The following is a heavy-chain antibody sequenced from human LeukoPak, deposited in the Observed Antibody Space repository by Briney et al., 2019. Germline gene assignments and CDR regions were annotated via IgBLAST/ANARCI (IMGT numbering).Heavy chain of an antibody. CDR2: INHSGST. CDR1: GGSFSGYY. D-gene: IGHD2-2*03. J-gene: IGHJ6*03. V-gene: IGHV4-34*01. Sequence: SETLSLTCAVYGGSFSGYYWSWIRQPPGKGLEWIGEINHSGSTNYNPSLKGRVTISVDTSKNQFSLKLSSVTAADTAVYYCARGVVDIVVVPADYYYSYYMDVWGKGTTVTVSS. CDR3: ARGVVDIVVVPADYYYSYYMDV.